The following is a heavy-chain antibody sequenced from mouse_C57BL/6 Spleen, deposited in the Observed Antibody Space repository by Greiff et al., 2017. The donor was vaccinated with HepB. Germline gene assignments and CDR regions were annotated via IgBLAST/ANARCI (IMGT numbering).Heavy chain of an antibody. CDR2: IYPGDGDT. CDR1: GYAFSSSW. Sequence: VQLQESGPELVKPGASVKISCKASGYAFSSSWMNWVKQRPGKGLEWIGRIYPGDGDTNYNGKFQGKATLTADKSSSTAYMQLSSLTSEDSAVYFCARDPLYYYGSSYGYYYAMDYWGQGTSVTVSS. CDR3: ARDPLYYYGSSYGYYYAMDY. J-gene: IGHJ4*01. V-gene: IGHV1-82*01. D-gene: IGHD1-1*01.